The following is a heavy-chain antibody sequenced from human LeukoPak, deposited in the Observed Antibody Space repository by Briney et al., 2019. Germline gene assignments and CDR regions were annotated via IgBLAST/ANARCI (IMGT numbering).Heavy chain of an antibody. CDR1: GFTFSDYY. CDR3: AKETYSGSYRPFHY. CDR2: ISSSGSTI. V-gene: IGHV3-11*04. J-gene: IGHJ4*02. D-gene: IGHD1-26*01. Sequence: GGSLRLSCAASGFTFSDYYVSWVRQAPGKGLEWVSYISSSGSTIYYADSVKGRFTISRDNDKNSLYQQVNSLRAEDTAVYYCAKETYSGSYRPFHYWGQGTLVTVSS.